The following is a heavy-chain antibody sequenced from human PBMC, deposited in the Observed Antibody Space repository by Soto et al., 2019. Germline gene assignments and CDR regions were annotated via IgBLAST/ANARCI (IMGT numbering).Heavy chain of an antibody. CDR1: GGSGSSGAYY. J-gene: IGHJ3*02. V-gene: IGHV4-31*03. CDR2: IYYSGST. D-gene: IGHD5-12*01. Sequence: TLSLTCTVSGGSGSSGAYYWTWIRQRPGKGLEWIGYIYYSGSTYYSPSLKSRLSISLDTSKNQFSLRLSSVTAADTAMYYCARARLRAVYAFDIWGQGTMVTVSS. CDR3: ARARLRAVYAFDI.